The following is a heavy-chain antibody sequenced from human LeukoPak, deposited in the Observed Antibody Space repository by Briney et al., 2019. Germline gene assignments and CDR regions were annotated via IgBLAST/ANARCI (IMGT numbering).Heavy chain of an antibody. CDR1: GASISSYY. V-gene: IGHV4-59*01. Sequence: SETLSLTCTVSGASISSYYWSWIRQPPGKGLEWIGYIYYRGSTNYNPSLKSRVTISVDTSKNQFSLKLSSVTAADTAVYFCARSNEDIVVVPAAMWGLGTLVTVSS. D-gene: IGHD2-2*01. CDR3: ARSNEDIVVVPAAM. J-gene: IGHJ4*02. CDR2: IYYRGST.